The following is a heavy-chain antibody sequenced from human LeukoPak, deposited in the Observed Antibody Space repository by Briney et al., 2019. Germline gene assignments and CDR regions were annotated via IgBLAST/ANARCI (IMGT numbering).Heavy chain of an antibody. V-gene: IGHV1-18*01. Sequence: ASVRVSCKASGYTFTSYGISWVRQAPGQGLEWMGWISAYNGNTNYAQTLQGRVTITTDTATSTAYMELRSLRSDDTAVYYCARDPLYLGSYYYDSSGYIPLDYWGQGTLVTVSS. D-gene: IGHD3-22*01. CDR3: ARDPLYLGSYYYDSSGYIPLDY. CDR1: GYTFTSYG. CDR2: ISAYNGNT. J-gene: IGHJ4*02.